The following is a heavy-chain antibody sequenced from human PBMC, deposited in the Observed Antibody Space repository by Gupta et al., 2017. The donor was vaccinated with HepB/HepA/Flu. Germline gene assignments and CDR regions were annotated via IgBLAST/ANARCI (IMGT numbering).Heavy chain of an antibody. Sequence: EVQLVESGGGLVQPGGSLRLSCAASGFTVTSSHMNWVRQAPGKGPEWVSVMYSGGKTYYADALTGRFTISRDESKNELYLQMNRLSNEDTDVYYCARDPRAAPGNGVDPCGQGTLVPVS. J-gene: IGHJ5*02. V-gene: IGHV3-66*01. CDR2: MYSGGKT. D-gene: IGHD6-13*01. CDR3: ARDPRAAPGNGVDP. CDR1: GFTVTSSH.